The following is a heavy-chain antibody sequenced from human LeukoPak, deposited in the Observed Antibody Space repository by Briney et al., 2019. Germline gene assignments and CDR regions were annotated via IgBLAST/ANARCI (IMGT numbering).Heavy chain of an antibody. CDR1: GYTFTSYD. CDR2: MNPNTGNT. Sequence: AASVKVSCKASGYTFTSYDINWVRQASGQGLEWMGYMNPNTGNTGYAQKFQGRVTMTTDTSTSTAHMELRSLRSDDTAVYYCARDGYCSSTSCYGYYYYYYGMDVWGQGTTVTVSS. CDR3: ARDGYCSSTSCYGYYYYYYGMDV. V-gene: IGHV1-8*01. D-gene: IGHD2-2*03. J-gene: IGHJ6*02.